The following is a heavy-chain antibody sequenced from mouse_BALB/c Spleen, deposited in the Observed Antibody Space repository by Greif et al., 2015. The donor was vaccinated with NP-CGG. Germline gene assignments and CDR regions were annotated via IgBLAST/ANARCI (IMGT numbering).Heavy chain of an antibody. CDR3: AKYGNDFDY. CDR1: GYTFTDYW. J-gene: IGHJ2*01. CDR2: IDTSDSYT. V-gene: IGHV1-69*01. Sequence: VQLQQSGAELVMPGASVKMSCKASGYTFTDYWMHWVKQRPGQGLEWIGAIDTSDSYTSYNQKFKGKATLTVDESSSTAYMQLSSLTSEDSAVYYCAKYGNDFDYWGQGTTLTVSS. D-gene: IGHD2-10*02.